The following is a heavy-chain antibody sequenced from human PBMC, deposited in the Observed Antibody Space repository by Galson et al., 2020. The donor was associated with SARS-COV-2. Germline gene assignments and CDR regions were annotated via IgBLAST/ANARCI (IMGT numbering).Heavy chain of an antibody. CDR1: GFTFGIYW. D-gene: IGHD3-10*01. J-gene: IGHJ4*02. Sequence: GGSLRLSCAASGFTFGIYWMSWVHQAPGKGLEWVANIKQDGSEKYYVDSVTGRFTISRDNAKNSLYLQMNSLRAEDTAVYYCAREATFRGVITTDYWGQGTLVTVSS. CDR2: IKQDGSEK. V-gene: IGHV3-7*01. CDR3: AREATFRGVITTDY.